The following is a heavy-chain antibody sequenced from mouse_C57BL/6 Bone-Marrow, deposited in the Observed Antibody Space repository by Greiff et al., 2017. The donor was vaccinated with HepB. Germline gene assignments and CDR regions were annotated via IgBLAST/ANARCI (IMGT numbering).Heavy chain of an antibody. D-gene: IGHD3-2*02. J-gene: IGHJ4*01. CDR2: SRNKANDYTT. V-gene: IGHV7-1*01. CDR3: ARDAAQAKAYYAMDY. CDR1: GFTFSDFY. Sequence: DVHLVESGGGLVQSGRSLRLSCATSGFTFSDFYMEWVRQAPGKGLEWIAASRNKANDYTTEYSASVKGRFIVSRDTSQSILYLQMNALRAEDTAIYYCARDAAQAKAYYAMDYWGQGTSVTVSS.